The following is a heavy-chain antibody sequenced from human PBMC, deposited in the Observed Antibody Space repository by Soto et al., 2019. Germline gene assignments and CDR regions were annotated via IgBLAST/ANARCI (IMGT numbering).Heavy chain of an antibody. Sequence: QEQLVESGGGVVQPGGSLRLSCAASGFTFSRYAMHWVRQAPGKGLEWVAFITYDGGDKYYAGSVKGRFNISRDDSKNTIYLQSTSLRFDDTAVCYCARPSDDGYCTYGGCDRFDDGGLGALVIVSS. CDR2: ITYDGGDK. CDR3: ARPSDDGYCTYGGCDRFDD. CDR1: GFTFSRYA. V-gene: IGHV3-30*01. J-gene: IGHJ4*02. D-gene: IGHD2-8*01.